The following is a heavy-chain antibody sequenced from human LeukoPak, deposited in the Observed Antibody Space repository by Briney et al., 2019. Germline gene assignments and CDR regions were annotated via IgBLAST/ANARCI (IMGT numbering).Heavy chain of an antibody. D-gene: IGHD2-8*01. CDR1: RGSVSSSTYY. Sequence: SETLSLTCTVSRGSVSSSTYYWSWVRQPPGKGLEWIASIYYTGSTYYNPSLKSRVTISLDMSKNEFFLTMTSVTAADTAVYFCTAEKNGSPHYWGQGTRVIVSS. V-gene: IGHV4-39*07. CDR2: IYYTGST. CDR3: TAEKNGSPHY. J-gene: IGHJ4*02.